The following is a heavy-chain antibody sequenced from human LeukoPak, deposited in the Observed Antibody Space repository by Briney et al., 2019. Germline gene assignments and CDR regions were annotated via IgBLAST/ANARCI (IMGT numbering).Heavy chain of an antibody. V-gene: IGHV3-30*18. Sequence: GGSLRLSCAASGFTFSSYGMHWVRQALGKGLEWVAVISYDGSNKYYADSVKGRFTISRGNSKNTLYLQMNSLRAEDTAVYYCAKDPTGMVRGVIFDGYWGQGTLVTVSS. CDR2: ISYDGSNK. J-gene: IGHJ4*02. CDR3: AKDPTGMVRGVIFDGY. D-gene: IGHD3-10*01. CDR1: GFTFSSYG.